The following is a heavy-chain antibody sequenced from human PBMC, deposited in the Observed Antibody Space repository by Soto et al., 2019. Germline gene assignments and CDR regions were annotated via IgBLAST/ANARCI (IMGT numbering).Heavy chain of an antibody. CDR2: INHSGST. Sequence: QVQLQQWGAGLLKPSETLSLTCAVYGGSFSGYYWSWIRQPPGKGLEWIGEINHSGSTNYNPSLNRRVTISVDPSKNPFSLKLSSVTAADTAVYYCARERRWWDVDSSSWYYFDYWGQGTLVTVSS. CDR1: GGSFSGYY. J-gene: IGHJ4*02. CDR3: ARERRWWDVDSSSWYYFDY. D-gene: IGHD6-13*01. V-gene: IGHV4-34*01.